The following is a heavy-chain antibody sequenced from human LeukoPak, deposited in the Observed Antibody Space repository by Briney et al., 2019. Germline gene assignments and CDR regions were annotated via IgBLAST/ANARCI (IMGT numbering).Heavy chain of an antibody. Sequence: SETLSLTCSVSGGSISSGFYDWYWIRQPAGKGLEWIRHIYTSKSMNYNPSLKSRVTISVDTSKNQFSLKLSSVTAADTAVYYCARDLFGGFDYWGQGTLVTVSS. CDR2: IYTSKSM. D-gene: IGHD3-16*01. CDR3: ARDLFGGFDY. J-gene: IGHJ4*02. CDR1: GGSISSGFYD. V-gene: IGHV4-61*09.